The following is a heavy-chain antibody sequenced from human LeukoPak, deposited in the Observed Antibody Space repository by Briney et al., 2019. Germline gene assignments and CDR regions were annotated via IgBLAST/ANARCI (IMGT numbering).Heavy chain of an antibody. CDR2: IYYSGST. Sequence: PSETLSLTCTVSGGSISSSSYDWGWIRQPPGKGLEWIGSIYYSGSTYYNPSLKSRVTISVDTSKNQFSLKLSSVTAADTAVYYCAREPTLSMAAAGRADYWGPRTLVTVSS. CDR1: GGSISSSSYD. CDR3: AREPTLSMAAAGRADY. D-gene: IGHD6-13*01. V-gene: IGHV4-39*07. J-gene: IGHJ4*02.